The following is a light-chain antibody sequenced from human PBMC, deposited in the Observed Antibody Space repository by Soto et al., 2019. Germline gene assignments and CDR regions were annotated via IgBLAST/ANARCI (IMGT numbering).Light chain of an antibody. CDR2: SHN. CDR3: AAWDDSLNGPV. Sequence: QYVLTQPPSASGTPGQRVTISCSGSSSNIGSNTVTWYQLLPGAAPKLLIYSHNQRPSGVPDRFSGSKSGTSASLAVSGLQSEDEADYYCAAWDDSLNGPVFGGGTKLTVL. J-gene: IGLJ2*01. CDR1: SSNIGSNT. V-gene: IGLV1-44*01.